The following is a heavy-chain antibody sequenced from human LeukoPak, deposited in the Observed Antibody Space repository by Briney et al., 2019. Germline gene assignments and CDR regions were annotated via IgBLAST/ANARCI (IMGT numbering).Heavy chain of an antibody. CDR2: INGFGGST. J-gene: IGHJ4*02. V-gene: IGHV3-23*01. Sequence: QPGGSLRLSCAASGFTFSSYAMSWVRQAPGKGLEWVSAINGFGGSTYYADSMKGRFTISRDNSKNTLYLQMNSLRAEDTAVYYCARDQQNSGSYLGFDYWGQGTLVTVSS. CDR3: ARDQQNSGSYLGFDY. D-gene: IGHD1-26*01. CDR1: GFTFSSYA.